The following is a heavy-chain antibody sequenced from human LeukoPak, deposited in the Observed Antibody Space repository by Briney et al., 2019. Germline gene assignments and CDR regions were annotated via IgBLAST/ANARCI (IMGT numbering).Heavy chain of an antibody. V-gene: IGHV3-30-3*01. J-gene: IGHJ4*02. CDR1: GFTFSSYA. CDR3: TRDLTGHYSIDY. D-gene: IGHD3-22*01. Sequence: GRSLRLSCAASGFTFSSYAMHWVRQAPGKGLEWVAVISYDGSNKYYADSVKGRFTISRDNSKNTLYLQVNSLRPDDTAVYYCTRDLTGHYSIDYWGQGTLVTVSS. CDR2: ISYDGSNK.